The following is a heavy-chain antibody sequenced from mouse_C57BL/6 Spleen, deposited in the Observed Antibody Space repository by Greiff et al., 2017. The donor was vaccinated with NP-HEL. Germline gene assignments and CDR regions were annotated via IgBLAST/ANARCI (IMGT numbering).Heavy chain of an antibody. J-gene: IGHJ1*03. Sequence: EVMLVESGGGLVKPGGSLKLSCAASGFTFSSYAMSWVRQTPEKRLEWVATISDGGSYTYYPDNVKGRFTISRDNAKNNLYLQMSHLKSEDTAMYYCARGIYYGSSYWYFDVWGTGTTVTVSS. CDR2: ISDGGSYT. D-gene: IGHD1-1*01. CDR3: ARGIYYGSSYWYFDV. CDR1: GFTFSSYA. V-gene: IGHV5-4*03.